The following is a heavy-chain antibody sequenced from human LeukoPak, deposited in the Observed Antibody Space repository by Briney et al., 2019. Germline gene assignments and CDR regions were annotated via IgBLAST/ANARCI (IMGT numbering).Heavy chain of an antibody. CDR1: GFTFSSFG. V-gene: IGHV3-23*01. CDR2: IGGSGATT. CDR3: ARLGNEAY. J-gene: IGHJ4*02. Sequence: PGGSLRLSCAASGFTFSSFGMTWVRQAPGKGLDWVSSIGGSGATTYYAESVKGRFTISRDNSKNTMYLQMNSLRAEDTAVYYCARLGNEAYWGQGTLVTVSS. D-gene: IGHD7-27*01.